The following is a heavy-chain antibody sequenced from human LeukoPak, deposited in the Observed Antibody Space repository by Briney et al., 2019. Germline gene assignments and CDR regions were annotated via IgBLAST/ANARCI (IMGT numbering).Heavy chain of an antibody. V-gene: IGHV3-30*04. CDR3: ARGGSVFAYFFDY. J-gene: IGHJ4*02. CDR2: ISYDGSNK. CDR1: GFTFSSYA. D-gene: IGHD3-10*01. Sequence: GGSLRLSCAASGFTFSSYAMHWVSQAPGKGLEWVAVISYDGSNKYYADSVKGRFTISRDNSKNTLYLQMNSLRAEDTAIYYCARGGSVFAYFFDYWGQGTLVTVSS.